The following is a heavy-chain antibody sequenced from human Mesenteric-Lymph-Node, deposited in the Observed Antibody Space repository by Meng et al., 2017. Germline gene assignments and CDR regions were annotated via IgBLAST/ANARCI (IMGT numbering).Heavy chain of an antibody. Sequence: GESLKISCAASGFTFSNYWMHWVRQAPGKGLMWVSHINHEGSTTTNAASVKGRFTISRDKAKNTLYVQMNSLRAEDTAVYYCARDWSYASTIVGATRGHSFDIWGLGTMVTVSS. CDR3: ARDWSYASTIVGATRGHSFDI. CDR2: INHEGSTT. D-gene: IGHD1-26*01. V-gene: IGHV3-74*03. J-gene: IGHJ3*02. CDR1: GFTFSNYW.